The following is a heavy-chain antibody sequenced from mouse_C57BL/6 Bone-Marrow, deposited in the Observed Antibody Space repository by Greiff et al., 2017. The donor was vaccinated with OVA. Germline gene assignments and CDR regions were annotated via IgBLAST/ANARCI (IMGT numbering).Heavy chain of an antibody. V-gene: IGHV14-4*01. D-gene: IGHD1-1*01. Sequence: EVQLQQSGAELVRPGASVKLSCTASGFNIKDDYMHWVKQRPEQGLEWIGWIDPENGDTEYASKFQGKATITADTSSNTAYLQLSSLTSDDTAVYYCTTSYYGSGVKDYWGQGTSVTVSS. CDR1: GFNIKDDY. J-gene: IGHJ4*01. CDR3: TTSYYGSGVKDY. CDR2: IDPENGDT.